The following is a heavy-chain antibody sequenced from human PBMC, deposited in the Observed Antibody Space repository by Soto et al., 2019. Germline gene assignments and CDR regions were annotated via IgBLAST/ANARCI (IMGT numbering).Heavy chain of an antibody. D-gene: IGHD6-13*01. V-gene: IGHV3-48*03. CDR1: GFPFSNYE. CDR2: ISSGGSTV. CDR3: ARDRAAGGY. J-gene: IGHJ4*02. Sequence: SLRLSCAASGFPFSNYEMNWVRQAPGKGLEWVAYISSGGSTVHYADSVRGRFTVSRDNARNSLYLQMNTLRVEDTALYYCARDRAAGGYWGQGTLVTV.